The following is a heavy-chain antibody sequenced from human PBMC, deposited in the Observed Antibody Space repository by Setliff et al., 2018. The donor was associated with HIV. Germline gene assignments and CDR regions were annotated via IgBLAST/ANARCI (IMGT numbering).Heavy chain of an antibody. J-gene: IGHJ1*01. CDR3: ARGGYSYGFGRHRAYFQY. CDR1: GGTFSGSYY. V-gene: IGHV4-61*01. Sequence: SQTLSLTCAVYGGTFSGSYYWSWIRQPPGKGLEWIGYIYYSGSTKHNPSLKSRVTISVDTSKSQFSLKLSSVTAADTAVFYCARGGYSYGFGRHRAYFQYWGQGTQVTVSS. CDR2: IYYSGST. D-gene: IGHD5-18*01.